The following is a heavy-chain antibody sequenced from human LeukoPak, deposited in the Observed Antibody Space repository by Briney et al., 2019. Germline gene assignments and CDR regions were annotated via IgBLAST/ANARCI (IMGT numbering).Heavy chain of an antibody. Sequence: PGGSLRLSCAASGFTFSSYGMHWVRQAPGKGLEWVAFIRYDGSNKYYADSVKGRFTISRDNSKNTLYLQMNSLRAEDTAVYYCARVWVYYYGSGSQAPPGWFDPWGQGTLVTVSS. CDR2: IRYDGSNK. CDR1: GFTFSSYG. D-gene: IGHD3-10*01. V-gene: IGHV3-30*02. J-gene: IGHJ5*02. CDR3: ARVWVYYYGSGSQAPPGWFDP.